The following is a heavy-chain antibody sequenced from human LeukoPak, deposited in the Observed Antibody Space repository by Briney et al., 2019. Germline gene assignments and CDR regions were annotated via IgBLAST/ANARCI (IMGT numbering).Heavy chain of an antibody. V-gene: IGHV4-4*09. D-gene: IGHD3-22*01. CDR2: IYTSGST. CDR1: GVSFSGYY. CDR3: ARTTITYYYDSSGYSVQPYYMDV. Sequence: SETLSLTCAVYGVSFSGYYWSWIRQPPGKGLEWIGYIYTSGSTNYNPSLKSRVTISVDTSKNQFSLKLSSVTAADTAVYYCARTTITYYYDSSGYSVQPYYMDVWGKGTTVTVSS. J-gene: IGHJ6*03.